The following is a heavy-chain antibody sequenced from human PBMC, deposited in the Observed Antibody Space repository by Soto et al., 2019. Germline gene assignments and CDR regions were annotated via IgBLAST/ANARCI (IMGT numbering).Heavy chain of an antibody. J-gene: IGHJ6*02. CDR2: IIPLFGTA. CDR1: GGTFSSYA. V-gene: IGHV1-69*12. D-gene: IGHD4-17*01. CDR3: ASNYGDYRYYYGMHV. Sequence: QVQLVQSGAEVKKPGSSVKVSCKASGGTFSSYAISWVRQAPGQGLEWMAGIIPLFGTADYAQKFQGRVTITADESTSTAYMELSSLRSEDTAVYYCASNYGDYRYYYGMHVWGQGTTVTVSS.